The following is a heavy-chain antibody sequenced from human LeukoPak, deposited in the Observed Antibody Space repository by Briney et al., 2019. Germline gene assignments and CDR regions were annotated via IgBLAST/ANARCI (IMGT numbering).Heavy chain of an antibody. Sequence: GGSLRLSCAASGFTLSTYGMHWVRQAPGKGLDWVAVISYDGSNKYYADSVKGRFTISRDNSKNTLYLQMNSLRAEDTAVYYCAKEGGDTGLDAFDIWGQGTMVTVSS. J-gene: IGHJ3*02. D-gene: IGHD2-21*02. CDR1: GFTLSTYG. CDR2: ISYDGSNK. CDR3: AKEGGDTGLDAFDI. V-gene: IGHV3-30*18.